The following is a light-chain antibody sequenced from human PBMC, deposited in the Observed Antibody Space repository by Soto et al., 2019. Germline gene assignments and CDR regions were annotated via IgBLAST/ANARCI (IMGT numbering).Light chain of an antibody. Sequence: DLQLTQSPSFLSASVGDRVTITCRASQGISNYLACYQQKAGKAPKLLNHTASTLQNGVPSRFSGSGSGTEFTLTISSLQPEDLATYYCQHRHSYPLTFGGGTKVESK. CDR1: QGISNY. CDR2: TAS. J-gene: IGKJ4*01. CDR3: QHRHSYPLT. V-gene: IGKV1-9*01.